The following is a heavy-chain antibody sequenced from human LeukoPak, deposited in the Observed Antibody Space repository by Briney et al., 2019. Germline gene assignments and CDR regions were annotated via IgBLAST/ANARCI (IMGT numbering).Heavy chain of an antibody. CDR1: GGSISSNTYY. CDR3: ARDYQGGYGDKTVDY. D-gene: IGHD5-18*01. J-gene: IGHJ4*02. Sequence: SETLSLTCTVSGGSISSNTYYWGWIRQPPGKGLEWIGSIYYSGSTCYNPSLKSRVTISVDTSKNQFSLKLSSVTAADTAVYYCARDYQGGYGDKTVDYWGQGTLVTVSS. V-gene: IGHV4-39*07. CDR2: IYYSGST.